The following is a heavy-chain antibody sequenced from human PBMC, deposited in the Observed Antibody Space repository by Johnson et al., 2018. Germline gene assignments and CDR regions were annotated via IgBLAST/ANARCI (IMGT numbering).Heavy chain of an antibody. CDR2: ISYDGSNK. V-gene: IGHV3-30-3*01. CDR3: AKDPSSGWYGYYYMDV. CDR1: GFTFSRYA. D-gene: IGHD6-19*01. J-gene: IGHJ6*03. Sequence: QVQLVQSGGGVVQPGRSLRLSCAASGFTFSRYAMPWVRQAPGKGLEWVAVISYDGSNKHYADSVKGRFTISRDNSKNTLDVQMNSLRAEDTAVYYCAKDPSSGWYGYYYMDVWGKGTTVTVSS.